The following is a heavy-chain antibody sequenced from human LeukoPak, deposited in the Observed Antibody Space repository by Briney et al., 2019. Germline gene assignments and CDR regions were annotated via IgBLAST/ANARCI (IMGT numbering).Heavy chain of an antibody. D-gene: IGHD3-9*01. CDR1: GVSISSSNSY. J-gene: IGHJ4*02. V-gene: IGHV4-39*01. CDR2: IYYSGNT. Sequence: PSETLSLTCTVSGVSISSSNSYWGWIRQPPGKGLEWIGSIYYSGNTYYNASLKSQVSISIDTSKNQFSLRLTSVTAADTAVYYCARRGLRYFDWLLYGYYFDYWGQGTLVTVSS. CDR3: ARRGLRYFDWLLYGYYFDY.